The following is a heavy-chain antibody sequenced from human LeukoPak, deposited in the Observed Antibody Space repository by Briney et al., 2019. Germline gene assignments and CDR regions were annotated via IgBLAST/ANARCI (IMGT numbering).Heavy chain of an antibody. CDR1: GYSISSGYY. Sequence: SETLSLTCTVSGYSISSGYYWGWIRQSPGKGLEWIGSIYHGGSTYYNPSLRSRVTVSVDTSKNHFSLKTSSVTAADTAVYYCARDLASCAGDCYSDGFDYWGQGALVTVSS. J-gene: IGHJ4*02. CDR3: ARDLASCAGDCYSDGFDY. D-gene: IGHD2-21*02. V-gene: IGHV4-38-2*02. CDR2: IYHGGST.